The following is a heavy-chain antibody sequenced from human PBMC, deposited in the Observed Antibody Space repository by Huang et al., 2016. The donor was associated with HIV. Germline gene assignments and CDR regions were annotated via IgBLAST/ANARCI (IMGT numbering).Heavy chain of an antibody. V-gene: IGHV4-61*02. J-gene: IGHJ5*02. CDR3: LRWFAP. CDR1: GGSISSGNYY. Sequence: QVQLQESGPGMVKPSQTLSLKCSVSGGSISSGNYYWSWVRQSAGKGLEWIGRIYTSGTTTDNPSSESRVTISIDASENQLSLKLTSVTAADTAVYYCLRWFAPWGQGILVTVSS. CDR2: IYTSGTT.